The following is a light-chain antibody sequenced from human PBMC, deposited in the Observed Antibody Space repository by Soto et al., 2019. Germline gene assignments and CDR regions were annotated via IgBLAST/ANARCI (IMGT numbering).Light chain of an antibody. Sequence: QSVLTQPPSASGSPGQSVTISCTGTGSDVGDYNYVSWYQQHPGKAPKLMIYEVSKRPSGVPDRFSGSKSGNTASLTVSGLQDEDEDNYYCSSYTGSSYVFGPGTKVTVL. CDR1: GSDVGDYNY. J-gene: IGLJ1*01. V-gene: IGLV2-8*01. CDR3: SSYTGSSYV. CDR2: EVS.